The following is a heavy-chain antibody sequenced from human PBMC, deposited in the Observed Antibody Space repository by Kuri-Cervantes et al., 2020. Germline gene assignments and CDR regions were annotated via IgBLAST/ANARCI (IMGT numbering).Heavy chain of an antibody. V-gene: IGHV3-74*01. CDR3: ARVPLGYRSSASCPRAFDI. Sequence: GESLKISCAASGFTFSSYWMHWVRQAPGKGLVWVSRINSDGSSTSYADSVKGRFTISRDNAKNSLYLQMNSLRAEDTAVYYCARVPLGYRSSASCPRAFDIWGQGTMVTVSS. CDR2: INSDGSST. CDR1: GFTFSSYW. D-gene: IGHD2-2*01. J-gene: IGHJ3*02.